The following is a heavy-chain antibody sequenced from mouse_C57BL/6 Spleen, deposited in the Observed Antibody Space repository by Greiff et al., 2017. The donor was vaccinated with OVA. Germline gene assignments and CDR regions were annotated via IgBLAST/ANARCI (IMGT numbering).Heavy chain of an antibody. J-gene: IGHJ2*01. CDR1: GYTFTDYE. D-gene: IGHD3-2*02. CDR3: TRGSSGYNY. CDR2: IDPETGGT. Sequence: QVQLQQSGAELVRPGASVTLSCKASGYTFTDYEMHWVKQTPVHGLEWIGAIDPETGGTAYNHKFKGKAILTADKSSSTAYIELRSLTSEDSAVYYCTRGSSGYNYWGQGTTLTVSS. V-gene: IGHV1-15*01.